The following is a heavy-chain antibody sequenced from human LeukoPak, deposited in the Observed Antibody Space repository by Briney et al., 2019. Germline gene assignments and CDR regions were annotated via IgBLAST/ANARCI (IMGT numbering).Heavy chain of an antibody. CDR2: INSDGSTT. D-gene: IGHD6-13*01. Sequence: GGSLRLSCAASGFTFSTYWMHWVRQAPGEGLVWVSRINSDGSTTDYADSVKGRFTISRDNAKNTLYLQMNSLRAEDTAVYYCARDRLSWVYSSSCPDYWGQGTLVTVSS. J-gene: IGHJ4*02. CDR1: GFTFSTYW. V-gene: IGHV3-74*01. CDR3: ARDRLSWVYSSSCPDY.